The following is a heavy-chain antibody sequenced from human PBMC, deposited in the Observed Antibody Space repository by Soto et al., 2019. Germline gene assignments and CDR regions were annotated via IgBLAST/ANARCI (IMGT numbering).Heavy chain of an antibody. CDR3: ARAPKGGVFDF. CDR2: ISSSGSNA. J-gene: IGHJ4*02. Sequence: GGSLRLSCAASGFTFGDYYMSWIRQAPGKGLEWVSYISSSGSNAYYAESMKGRFRISRDSANNSLYLQMNSLRAEDTAVYYCARAPKGGVFDFWGQGALVTVSS. CDR1: GFTFGDYY. V-gene: IGHV3-11*01. D-gene: IGHD3-16*01.